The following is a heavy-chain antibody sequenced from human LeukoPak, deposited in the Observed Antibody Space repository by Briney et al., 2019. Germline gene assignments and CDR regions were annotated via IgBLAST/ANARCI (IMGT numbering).Heavy chain of an antibody. Sequence: SETLSLTCAVYGGSFSGYYWSWIRQPPGKGLEWIGEINHSGSTNYNPSLKSRVTISVDTSKNQFSLKLSSVTAADTAVYYCARAYHCSGGSCYLHMDVWGKGTTVTVSS. CDR2: INHSGST. V-gene: IGHV4-34*01. CDR3: ARAYHCSGGSCYLHMDV. J-gene: IGHJ6*03. CDR1: GGSFSGYY. D-gene: IGHD2-15*01.